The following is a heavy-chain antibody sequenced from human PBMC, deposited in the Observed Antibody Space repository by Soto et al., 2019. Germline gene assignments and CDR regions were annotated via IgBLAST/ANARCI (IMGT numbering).Heavy chain of an antibody. V-gene: IGHV1-69*13. CDR2: IIPIFGTA. J-gene: IGHJ4*02. CDR3: ARVAVSTIFGLVIRYYLGY. Sequence: AASVKVSCKASGGTFSSYAISWVRQAPGQGLEWMGGIIPIFGTANYAQKFQGRVTITADESTSTAYMELSSLRSEDTAVYYCARVAVSTIFGLVIRYYLGYWGQGTLVTVAS. CDR1: GGTFSSYA. D-gene: IGHD3-3*01.